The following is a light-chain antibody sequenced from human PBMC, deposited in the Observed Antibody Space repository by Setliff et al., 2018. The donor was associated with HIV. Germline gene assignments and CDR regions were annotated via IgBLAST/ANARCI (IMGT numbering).Light chain of an antibody. CDR2: EVT. V-gene: IGLV2-14*01. CDR1: SSDVGAYNF. Sequence: QSALTQPASVSGSPGQSITVSCTGTSSDVGAYNFVSWYQHHPGKAPKLMIYEVTNRPSGVSNRFSGSKSGNTASLTISGLQAEDEADYYCSSYTSRSTPVFGTGTKVTVL. J-gene: IGLJ1*01. CDR3: SSYTSRSTPV.